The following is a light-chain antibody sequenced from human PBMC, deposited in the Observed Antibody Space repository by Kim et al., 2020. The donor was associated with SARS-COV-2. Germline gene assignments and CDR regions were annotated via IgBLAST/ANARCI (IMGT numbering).Light chain of an antibody. CDR1: SLRSYY. Sequence: SSELTQDPAVSVALGQTVRITCQGDSLRSYYASWYQQKPGQAPVLVIYGKNNRPSGIPDRFSCSSSGNTASLTITGAQAEDEADSYCNSRDSSGNHYVF. CDR2: GKN. V-gene: IGLV3-19*01. CDR3: NSRDSSGNHYV. J-gene: IGLJ1*01.